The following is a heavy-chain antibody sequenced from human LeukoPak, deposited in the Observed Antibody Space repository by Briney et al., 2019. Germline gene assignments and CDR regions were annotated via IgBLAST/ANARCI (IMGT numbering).Heavy chain of an antibody. V-gene: IGHV3-74*01. J-gene: IGHJ6*02. D-gene: IGHD6-13*01. CDR2: INNDGSST. Sequence: GAPLRLSCAAYGFTISYYLMHGVRQAPRKGQVWVSRINNDGSSTSYADSVKGRFTISRDNAKNTLFLQMNSLRAEDTAVYYCARLAPPDSSSWYLYHYYGMDVWGLGTTVTVSS. CDR1: GFTISYYL. CDR3: ARLAPPDSSSWYLYHYYGMDV.